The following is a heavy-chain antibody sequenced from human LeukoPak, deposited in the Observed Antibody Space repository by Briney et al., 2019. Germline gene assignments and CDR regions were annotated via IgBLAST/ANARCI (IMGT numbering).Heavy chain of an antibody. CDR2: ISGSGGST. CDR3: AKDLDYYDSSGSTMGFDY. V-gene: IGHV3-23*01. CDR1: GFTFSSYG. D-gene: IGHD3-22*01. Sequence: GGSLRLSCAASGFTFSSYGMSWVRQAPGKGLEWVSAISGSGGSTYYADSVKGRFAISRDNSKNTLYLQMNSLRAEDTAVYYCAKDLDYYDSSGSTMGFDYWGQGTLVTVSS. J-gene: IGHJ4*02.